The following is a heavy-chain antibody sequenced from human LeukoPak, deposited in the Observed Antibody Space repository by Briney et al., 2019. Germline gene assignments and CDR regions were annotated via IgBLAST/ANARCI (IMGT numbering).Heavy chain of an antibody. CDR1: GGSISSGGYY. V-gene: IGHV4-31*03. CDR3: ARSLFRGIVSEEGWFDP. J-gene: IGHJ5*02. Sequence: SQTLSLTCTVSGGSISSGGYYWSWIRQHPGKGLEWIGYIYYSGSTNYNPSLKSRVTISVDTSKNQFSLKLSSVTAADTAVYYCARSLFRGIVSEEGWFDPWGQGTLVTVSS. D-gene: IGHD2-15*01. CDR2: IYYSGST.